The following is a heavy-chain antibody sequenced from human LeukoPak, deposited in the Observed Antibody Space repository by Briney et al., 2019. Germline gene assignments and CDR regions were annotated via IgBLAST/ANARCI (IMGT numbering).Heavy chain of an antibody. CDR3: ASRLTGESDY. Sequence: KSGGSLRLSCAASGFTFSSYSMNWVRQAPGKGLEWVSSISSSSSYIYYADSVKGRFTISRDNAKNSLYLQMNSLRAEDTAVYYCASRLTGESDYWGQGTLVTVSS. V-gene: IGHV3-21*01. J-gene: IGHJ4*02. CDR2: ISSSSSYI. D-gene: IGHD7-27*01. CDR1: GFTFSSYS.